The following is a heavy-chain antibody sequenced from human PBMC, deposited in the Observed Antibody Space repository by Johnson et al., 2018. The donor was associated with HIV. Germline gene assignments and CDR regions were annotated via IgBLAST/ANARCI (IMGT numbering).Heavy chain of an antibody. V-gene: IGHV3-64*07. J-gene: IGHJ3*02. CDR2: ISSNGGST. CDR1: GFTLSMYA. Sequence: MQLVESGGGLVQPGGSLRLSCAASGFTLSMYAMHWVRQAPGKGLEYVSAISSNGGSTYYADSVKGRFTISRDNSKNTLYLQMDSLRGEDTAVYYCAPWTAIWGQGTMVTVSS. CDR3: APWTAI. D-gene: IGHD3/OR15-3a*01.